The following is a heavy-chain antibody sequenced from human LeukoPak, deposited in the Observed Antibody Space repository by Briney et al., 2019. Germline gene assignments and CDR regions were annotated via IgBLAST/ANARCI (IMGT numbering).Heavy chain of an antibody. D-gene: IGHD4-17*01. CDR3: ARALRLEEEYYFDN. CDR2: ISAYNGNT. J-gene: IGHJ4*02. V-gene: IGHV1-18*01. CDR1: GYTFTNYG. Sequence: ASVKVCCKPSGYTFTNYGITWVRQAPGQGLEWMGLISAYNGNTKYEQKLQGRVTMTTDTSTSTAYMELKSLRADGTAVYYCARALRLEEEYYFDNWGQGTLVTVSS.